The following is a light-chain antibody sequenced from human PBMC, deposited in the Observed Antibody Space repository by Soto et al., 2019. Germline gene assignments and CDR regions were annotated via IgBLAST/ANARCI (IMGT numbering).Light chain of an antibody. CDR2: RST. V-gene: IGLV1-40*01. J-gene: IGLJ1*01. Sequence: QSVLTQPPSVSGAPGQRVTISCTGSSSNIGAGYDVHWYQQVPGTAPRLLIYRSTNRPSGVPDRFSGSKSDTSASLAITGLQAEDEADYYCSSYAHGSTYVFGTGTKVTVL. CDR1: SSNIGAGYD. CDR3: SSYAHGSTYV.